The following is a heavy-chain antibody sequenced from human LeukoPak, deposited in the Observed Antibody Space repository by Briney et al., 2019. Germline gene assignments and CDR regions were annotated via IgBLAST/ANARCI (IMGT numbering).Heavy chain of an antibody. CDR1: GYTFTGYY. V-gene: IGHV1-2*02. CDR3: ARGYNYYDSSGYYRPFDY. CDR2: INPNGGGT. D-gene: IGHD3-22*01. Sequence: GASVKVSCKASGYTFTGYYMHWVRQAPGQGLEWMGWINPNGGGTNYAQKLQGRVTMTTDTSTSTAYMELRSLRSDDTAVYYCARGYNYYDSSGYYRPFDYWGQGTLVTVSS. J-gene: IGHJ4*02.